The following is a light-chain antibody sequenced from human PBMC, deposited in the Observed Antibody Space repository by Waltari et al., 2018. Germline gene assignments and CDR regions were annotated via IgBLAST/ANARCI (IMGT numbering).Light chain of an antibody. CDR3: QQYGSSPRS. Sequence: EIVLTQSPGTLSLSPGERATLSCRASQRVSSSYLAWYQQKPGQAPRRLTYGASSRATGIPDRFSGRGSGTDFTLTISSLEPEDFAVYYCQQYGSSPRSFGQGTKVEIK. CDR2: GAS. J-gene: IGKJ1*01. CDR1: QRVSSSY. V-gene: IGKV3-20*01.